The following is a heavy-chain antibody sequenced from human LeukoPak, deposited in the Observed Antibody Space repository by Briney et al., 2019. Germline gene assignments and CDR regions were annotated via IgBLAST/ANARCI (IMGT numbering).Heavy chain of an antibody. V-gene: IGHV1-69*13. CDR3: ADCSSTSCYYYYYMDV. CDR1: GGTFSSYA. D-gene: IGHD2-2*01. Sequence: SVKVSCKASGGTFSSYAISWVRQAPGQGLEWMGRIIPIFGTANYAQKFQGRVTITADESTSTAYMELSSLRSEDTAVYYCADCSSTSCYYYYYMDVWGKGTTVTVSS. CDR2: IIPIFGTA. J-gene: IGHJ6*03.